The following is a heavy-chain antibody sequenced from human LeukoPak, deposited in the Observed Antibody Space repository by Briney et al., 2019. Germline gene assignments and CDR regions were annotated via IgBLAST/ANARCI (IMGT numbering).Heavy chain of an antibody. CDR3: ARAMDV. V-gene: IGHV3-7*01. J-gene: IGHJ6*02. Sequence: GGSLRLSCSASGFTFSNYWTHWVRQAPGKGLEWVANIKQDGSEKYYVDSVKGRSTISRDNAKNSLYLQMNSLRAEDTAVYYCARAMDVWGQGTTVTVSS. CDR2: IKQDGSEK. CDR1: GFTFSNYW.